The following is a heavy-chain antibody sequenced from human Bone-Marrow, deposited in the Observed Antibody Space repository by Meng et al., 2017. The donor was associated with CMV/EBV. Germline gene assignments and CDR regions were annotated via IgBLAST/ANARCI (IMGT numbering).Heavy chain of an antibody. V-gene: IGHV3-23*01. J-gene: IGHJ6*02. CDR3: ARDVLSEGPHYYYGMDV. CDR2: ISGSGGST. CDR1: GSTFSSYA. Sequence: GESLKISCAASGSTFSSYAMSWVRQAPGKGLEWVSAISGSGGSTYYADSVKGRFTISRDNSKNTLYLQMNSLRAEDTAVYYCARDVLSEGPHYYYGMDVWGQGTTVTVSS. D-gene: IGHD3-10*02.